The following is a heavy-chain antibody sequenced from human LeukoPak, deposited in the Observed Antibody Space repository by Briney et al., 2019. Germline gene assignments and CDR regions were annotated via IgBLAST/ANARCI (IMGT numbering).Heavy chain of an antibody. CDR2: IFHSGNT. J-gene: IGHJ3*02. CDR3: ARETIDITIIEVVRMGDAFDI. Sequence: ASETLSLTCTVSGYSISSGYYWGWIRQPPGKGLEWIGSIFHSGNTYYNPSLKSRVTISVDTSKNQFSLRMSSVTAADTAAYYCARETIDITIIEVVRMGDAFDIWGQGTMVAVSS. CDR1: GYSISSGYY. V-gene: IGHV4-38-2*02. D-gene: IGHD3-22*01.